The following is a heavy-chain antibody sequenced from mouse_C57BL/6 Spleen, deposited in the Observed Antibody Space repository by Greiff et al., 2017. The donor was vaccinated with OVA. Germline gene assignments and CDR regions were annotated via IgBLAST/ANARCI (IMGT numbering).Heavy chain of an antibody. Sequence: EVQLQQSGPELVKPGASVKISCKASGYTLTDYYMNWVKQSHGKSLEWIGDINPNNGGTSYNQKFKGKATLTVDKSSSTAYMELRSLTSEDSAVYYCAKDYGNYYYAMDYWGQGTSVTVSS. CDR2: INPNNGGT. D-gene: IGHD2-1*01. CDR3: AKDYGNYYYAMDY. V-gene: IGHV1-26*01. CDR1: GYTLTDYY. J-gene: IGHJ4*01.